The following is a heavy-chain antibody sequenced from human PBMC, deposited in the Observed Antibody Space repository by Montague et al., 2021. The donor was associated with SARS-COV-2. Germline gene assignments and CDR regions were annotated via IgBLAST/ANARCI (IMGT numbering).Heavy chain of an antibody. Sequence: SETLSLTCTVSGGSISSYYWSWIRQPPGKGLEWIGYIYYSGSTDYNPSLKSRVTISVDTSKNQFSLKLSSVTAADTAAYYCARRGQGTMVRGVIISAFDIWGQGTMVTVSS. J-gene: IGHJ3*02. D-gene: IGHD3-10*01. CDR1: GGSISSYY. V-gene: IGHV4-59*08. CDR2: IYYSGST. CDR3: ARRGQGTMVRGVIISAFDI.